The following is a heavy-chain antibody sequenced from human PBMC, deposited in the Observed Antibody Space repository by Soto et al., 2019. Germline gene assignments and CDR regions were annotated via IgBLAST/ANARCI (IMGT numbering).Heavy chain of an antibody. CDR1: GGTFSSYT. D-gene: IGHD1-26*01. J-gene: IGHJ6*02. Sequence: QVQLVQSGAEVKKPGSSVKVSCKASGGTFSSYTISWVRQAPGQGLEWMGRIIPILGIANYAQKFQGRVTITADKSTSTAYMELSSLRSEDTDVYYCAREVTGSGSYYYYGMDVWGQGTTVTVSS. CDR3: AREVTGSGSYYYYGMDV. CDR2: IIPILGIA. V-gene: IGHV1-69*08.